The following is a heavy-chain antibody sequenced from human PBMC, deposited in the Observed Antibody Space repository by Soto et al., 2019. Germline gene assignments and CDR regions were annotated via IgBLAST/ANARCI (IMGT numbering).Heavy chain of an antibody. V-gene: IGHV4-39*01. CDR3: ARSEEVLRYFDWLPGSFDY. CDR2: IYYSGST. D-gene: IGHD3-9*01. Sequence: SETLSLTGTVSGCSISSSSYYWGRVRQPPGKGLEWIGSIYYSGSTYYNPSLKSRVTISVDTSKNQFSLKLSSVTAAGTAVYYCARSEEVLRYFDWLPGSFDYWGQGTLVTVSS. J-gene: IGHJ4*02. CDR1: GCSISSSSYY.